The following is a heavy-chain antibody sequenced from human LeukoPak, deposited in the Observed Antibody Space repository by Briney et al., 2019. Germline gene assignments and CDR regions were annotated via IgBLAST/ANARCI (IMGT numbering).Heavy chain of an antibody. CDR2: IYYSGST. Sequence: SETLSLTCTVSGGSISSSSYYWGWIRQPPGKGLEWIGSIYYSGSTYYNPSLKSRVTISVDTSKNQFSLKLSSVTAADTAVYYCARHRGGYYPYEYYFDYWGQGTLVTVSS. CDR3: ARHRGGYYPYEYYFDY. CDR1: GGSISSSSYY. V-gene: IGHV4-39*01. J-gene: IGHJ4*02. D-gene: IGHD3-22*01.